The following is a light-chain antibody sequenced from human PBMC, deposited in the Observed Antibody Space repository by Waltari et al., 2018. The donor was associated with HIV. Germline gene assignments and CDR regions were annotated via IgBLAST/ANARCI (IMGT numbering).Light chain of an antibody. Sequence: EIILTQSPETLSVSLGDRAAIHCKSEESVFSSSKNVDFFAWYQHKPGHPPKLLFSLASTRASGVPARFTASGSRTDFTLTISRLEPEDFAVYYCQQYGSSPYTFGQGTKLEIK. V-gene: IGKV4-1*01. CDR1: ESVFSSSKNVDF. CDR2: LAS. J-gene: IGKJ2*01. CDR3: QQYGSSPYT.